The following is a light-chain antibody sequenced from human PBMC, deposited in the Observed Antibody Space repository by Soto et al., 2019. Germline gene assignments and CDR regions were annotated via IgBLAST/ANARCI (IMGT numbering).Light chain of an antibody. V-gene: IGKV3-20*01. CDR2: GAS. CDR3: QQYGSSST. Sequence: EILMTQSPATLSVSPGERATLSCRASQSVSSSYLAWYQQKPGQAPRLLIYGASSRPTGIPDRLSGSGSGTDFTLTIRRLEPEDFAVYYCQQYGSSSTFGQGTRLEIK. J-gene: IGKJ5*01. CDR1: QSVSSSY.